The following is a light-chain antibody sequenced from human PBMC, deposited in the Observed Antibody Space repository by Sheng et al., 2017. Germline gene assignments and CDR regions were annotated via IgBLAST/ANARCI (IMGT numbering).Light chain of an antibody. Sequence: SYVLTQPPSLSVAPGQTARITCGGNSIGDKAVHWYQQKPGQAPKLVVYEDSDRPSGIPERFSGSNSGHTATLTVRRVEAGDEADYYCQVWDWNTHHVVFGGGTKLTVL. J-gene: IGLJ2*01. CDR2: EDS. CDR3: QVWDWNTHHVV. V-gene: IGLV3-21*02. CDR1: SIGDKA.